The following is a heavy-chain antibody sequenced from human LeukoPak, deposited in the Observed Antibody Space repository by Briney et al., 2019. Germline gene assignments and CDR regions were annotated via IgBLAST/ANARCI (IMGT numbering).Heavy chain of an antibody. D-gene: IGHD2-15*01. CDR1: GFTFSNYA. CDR2: ISYDGSNK. J-gene: IGHJ4*02. Sequence: PGGSLRLSCAASGFTFSNYAIHWVRQAPGKGLEWVAIISYDGSNKYYADSVKGRFTISRDNSKNTMYLQMDSLRAEDTAVYYCAKDFGWGPEGYCSGGSCYLIDYWGQGTLVTVSS. CDR3: AKDFGWGPEGYCSGGSCYLIDY. V-gene: IGHV3-30*04.